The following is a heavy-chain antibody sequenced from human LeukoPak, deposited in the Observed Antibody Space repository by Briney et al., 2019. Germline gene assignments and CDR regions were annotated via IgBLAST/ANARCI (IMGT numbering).Heavy chain of an antibody. CDR3: AKDYGDYVRRGY. CDR2: ISYDGSNK. V-gene: IGHV3-30*18. CDR1: GFTFSSYG. Sequence: GGPLRLSCAASGFTFSSYGMHWVRQAPGKGLEGVAVISYDGSNKYYADSVKGRFTISRDNSKNTLYLQMNSLRAEDTAVYYCAKDYGDYVRRGYWGQGTLVTVSS. J-gene: IGHJ4*02. D-gene: IGHD4-17*01.